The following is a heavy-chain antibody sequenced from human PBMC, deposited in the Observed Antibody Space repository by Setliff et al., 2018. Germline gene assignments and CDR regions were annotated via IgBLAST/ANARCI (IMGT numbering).Heavy chain of an antibody. Sequence: SEKVSCKASGYSVTSHAMNGVRQAPAQGLEWMGWINTNTGNPTYAQGFTGRFVFSLDTSVSTAYLQISSLKAEDTALYYCAKSPPGYYDSSGWHQRNYYMGVWGKGTTVTVSS. V-gene: IGHV7-4-1*02. CDR2: INTNTGNP. J-gene: IGHJ6*03. CDR1: GYSVTSHA. D-gene: IGHD3-22*01. CDR3: AKSPPGYYDSSGWHQRNYYMGV.